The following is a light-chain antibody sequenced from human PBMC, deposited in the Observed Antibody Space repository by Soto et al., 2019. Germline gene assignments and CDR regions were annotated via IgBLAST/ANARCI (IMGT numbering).Light chain of an antibody. V-gene: IGKV3-20*01. CDR2: GAS. Sequence: IVLTQSQGTLSLSPGERATLSYRASQSISSWYLAWYQQKPGQAPRLLIYGASSRATGIPDRFSGSGSGTDFTLTISRLEPEDFAVYYCHQYGSSPSTFGQGTKVDI. CDR3: HQYGSSPST. J-gene: IGKJ1*01. CDR1: QSISSWY.